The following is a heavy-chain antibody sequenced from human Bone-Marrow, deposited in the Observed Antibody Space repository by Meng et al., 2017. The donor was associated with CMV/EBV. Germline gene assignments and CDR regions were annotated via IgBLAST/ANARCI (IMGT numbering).Heavy chain of an antibody. CDR2: VYNSGST. CDR1: GGSISSSSYY. Sequence: SETLSLTCTVSGGSISSSSYYWGWIRQPPGKGLEWIGSVYNSGSTYYNPSLKSRVTVSMDTSKNQFSLRLSTMTAADTAVYFCARQGVTTATFDYWGQGTLVTVYS. V-gene: IGHV4-39*01. J-gene: IGHJ4*02. CDR3: ARQGVTTATFDY. D-gene: IGHD4-11*01.